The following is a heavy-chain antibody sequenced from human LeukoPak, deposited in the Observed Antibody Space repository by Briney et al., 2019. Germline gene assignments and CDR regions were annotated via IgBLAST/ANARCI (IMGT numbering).Heavy chain of an antibody. J-gene: IGHJ4*02. CDR2: ISVTGATT. CDR3: AKDTSIGRYCTNGVCSPFDY. D-gene: IGHD2-8*01. Sequence: GGSLRLPCAGSGFTFSSYAMCWVRQAPGKGLEWVSAISVTGATTYDADSVKGRFTISRDNSRSTLYLQMNSLRAEDTALYYCAKDTSIGRYCTNGVCSPFDYWGQGTLVTVSS. V-gene: IGHV3-23*01. CDR1: GFTFSSYA.